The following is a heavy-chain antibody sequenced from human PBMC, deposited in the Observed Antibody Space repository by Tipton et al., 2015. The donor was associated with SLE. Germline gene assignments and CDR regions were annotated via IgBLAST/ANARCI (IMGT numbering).Heavy chain of an antibody. CDR2: IPASGST. Sequence: TLSLTCTVSGGSISSGSYYWSWIRQPAGKGLEWIGHIPASGSTEYNPSLKSRVSISLDTSKNQFSLRLSSVTAADTAVYYCSSLTADSQFDAFDVRGQGTLVTVSS. CDR3: SSLTADSQFDAFDV. CDR1: GGSISSGSYY. V-gene: IGHV4-61*09. D-gene: IGHD7-27*01. J-gene: IGHJ3*01.